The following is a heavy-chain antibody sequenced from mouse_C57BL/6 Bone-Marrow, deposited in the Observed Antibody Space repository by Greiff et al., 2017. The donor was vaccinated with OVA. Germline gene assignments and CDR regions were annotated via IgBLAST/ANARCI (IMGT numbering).Heavy chain of an antibody. CDR2: IYPGNSDT. V-gene: IGHV1-5*01. CDR1: GYTFTSYW. CDR3: TRSPTWDVPWFAY. J-gene: IGHJ3*01. Sequence: VQLQQSGTVLARPGASVKMSCKTSGYTFTSYWMHWVKQRPGQGLEWIGAIYPGNSDTSYNQKFKGKAKLTAVTPASTAYMELSSLTNEDSAVYYCTRSPTWDVPWFAYWGQGTLVTVSA. D-gene: IGHD4-1*01.